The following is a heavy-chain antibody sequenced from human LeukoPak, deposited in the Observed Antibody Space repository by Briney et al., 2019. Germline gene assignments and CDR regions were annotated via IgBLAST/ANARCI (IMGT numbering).Heavy chain of an antibody. J-gene: IGHJ4*02. Sequence: ASVKVSCKASGYTFTSYGISWVRQAPGQGLEWMGWISAYNGNTNYAQKLQGRVTMTTDTSTSTAYTELRRLTSDATAVPYSPRDTLAVADTFDIWGQGTLVTVSS. D-gene: IGHD6-13*01. CDR1: GYTFTSYG. CDR2: ISAYNGNT. V-gene: IGHV1-18*01. CDR3: PRDTLAVADTFDI.